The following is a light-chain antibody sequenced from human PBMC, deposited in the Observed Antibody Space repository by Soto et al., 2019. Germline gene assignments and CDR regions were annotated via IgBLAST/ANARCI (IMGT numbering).Light chain of an antibody. Sequence: QSALTQPASVSGSPGQSITISCTGTSSDVGGYNYVSWYQQQPGKAPKLMIYGVTSRPSGVSNRFSGSKSGNTASLTISGLQAEDEAHYYCSSYTSSSTLDVFGAGTKLTVL. CDR1: SSDVGGYNY. V-gene: IGLV2-14*01. CDR3: SSYTSSSTLDV. CDR2: GVT. J-gene: IGLJ1*01.